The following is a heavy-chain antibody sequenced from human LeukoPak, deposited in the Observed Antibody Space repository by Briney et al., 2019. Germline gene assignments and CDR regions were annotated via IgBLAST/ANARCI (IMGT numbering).Heavy chain of an antibody. CDR3: ARIWFGESSNWFDP. CDR2: IDPSDSYT. Sequence: GESLQISCKGSGYSFTNYWISWVRQMPGKGLEWMGGIDPSDSYTNYSPSFQGHVTISADKSISTAYLQWSSLKASDTAMYYCARIWFGESSNWFDPWGQGTLVTVSS. V-gene: IGHV5-10-1*01. CDR1: GYSFTNYW. J-gene: IGHJ5*02. D-gene: IGHD3-10*01.